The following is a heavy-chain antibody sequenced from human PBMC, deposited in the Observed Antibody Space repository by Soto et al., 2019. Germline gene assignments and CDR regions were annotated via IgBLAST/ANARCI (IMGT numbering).Heavy chain of an antibody. CDR1: GFTFRSNP. J-gene: IGHJ4*02. V-gene: IGHV3-23*01. D-gene: IGHD4-4*01. CDR3: AKDKAETTCFDY. Sequence: EVQLLESGGGLVQPGGSLRLSCAASGFTFRSNPMSWVRQAPGKGLEWVSAITSSGSKTDYADSVKGRFTISRDNSKNTLYLQMNSLRAEDTAVYYCAKDKAETTCFDYWGQGALVTVSP. CDR2: ITSSGSKT.